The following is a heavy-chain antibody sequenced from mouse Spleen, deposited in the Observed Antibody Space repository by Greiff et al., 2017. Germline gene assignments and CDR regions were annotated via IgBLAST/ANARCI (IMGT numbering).Heavy chain of an antibody. CDR1: GFTFSSYA. D-gene: IGHD1-1*01. J-gene: IGHJ1*03. V-gene: IGHV5-4*01. CDR3: ARDSYYGSSYRWYFDV. CDR2: ISDGGSYT. Sequence: EVKLVESGGGLVKPGGSLKLSCAASGFTFSSYAMSWVRQTPEKRLEWVATISDGGSYTYYPDNVKGRFTISRDNAKNNLYLQMSHLKSEDTAMYYCARDSYYGSSYRWYFDVWGTGTTVTVSS.